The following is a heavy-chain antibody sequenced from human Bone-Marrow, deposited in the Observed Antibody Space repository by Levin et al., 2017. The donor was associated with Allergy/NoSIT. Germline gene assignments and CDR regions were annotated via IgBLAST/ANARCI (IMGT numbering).Heavy chain of an antibody. CDR3: TRAPFVGCDY. CDR1: GVPFSGYW. V-gene: IGHV3-74*01. CDR2: ISGDGITT. J-gene: IGHJ4*02. Sequence: GGSLRLSCAASGVPFSGYWMHWVRQAPGKGLMWVSRISGDGITTHYADSVKGRFTISRDNAKNTLYLQMNSLRADDTAVYYCTRAPFVGCDYWGQGTLVTVSS. D-gene: IGHD6-19*01.